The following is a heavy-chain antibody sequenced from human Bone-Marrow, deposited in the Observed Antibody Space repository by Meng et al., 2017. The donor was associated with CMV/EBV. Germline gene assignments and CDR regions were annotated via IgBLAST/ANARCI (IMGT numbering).Heavy chain of an antibody. CDR3: AGVGKPTVVTGQFDY. CDR2: IIPILGIA. D-gene: IGHD4-23*01. V-gene: IGHV1-69*10. CDR1: GYTFTSYY. Sequence: SVKVSCKASGYTFTSYYMHWVRQAPGQGLEWMGGIIPILGIANYAQKFQGRVTITADKSTSTAYMELSSLRSEDTAVYYCAGVGKPTVVTGQFDYWGQGTLVTVS. J-gene: IGHJ4*02.